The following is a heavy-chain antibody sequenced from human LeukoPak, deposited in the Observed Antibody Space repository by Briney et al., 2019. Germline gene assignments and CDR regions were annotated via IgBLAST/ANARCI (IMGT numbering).Heavy chain of an antibody. Sequence: SETLSLTCTVSGGSFSSSSYYWAWIRRPPGKGLEWIGSFYYDGSTYYNPSLKSRVTASVDTSKNQFSLRLTSVSAADTAFYYCVRRAHVDMPVWGQGTLVTVSS. D-gene: IGHD2-2*01. CDR1: GGSFSSSSYY. J-gene: IGHJ3*01. CDR2: FYYDGST. V-gene: IGHV4-39*01. CDR3: VRRAHVDMPV.